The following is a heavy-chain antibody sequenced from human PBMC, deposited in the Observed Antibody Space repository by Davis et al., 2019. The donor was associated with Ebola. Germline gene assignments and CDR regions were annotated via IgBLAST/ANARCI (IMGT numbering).Heavy chain of an antibody. CDR3: ARAQFPTTSDH. CDR1: GYTFTNYG. J-gene: IGHJ4*02. V-gene: IGHV1-18*04. D-gene: IGHD1-1*01. CDR2: INPHNGNT. Sequence: ASVKVSCKASGYTFTNYGITWVRQAPGQGLEWMGWINPHNGNTNYAQNVQGRVIVTSDTATTTAYMEVGGLRSDDTAVYYCARAQFPTTSDHWGQGTLVTVSS.